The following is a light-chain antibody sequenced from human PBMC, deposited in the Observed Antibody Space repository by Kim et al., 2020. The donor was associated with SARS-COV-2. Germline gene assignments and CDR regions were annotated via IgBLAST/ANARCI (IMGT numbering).Light chain of an antibody. CDR1: TSNIGGNL. J-gene: IGLJ1*01. Sequence: GQRVTISCSGSTSNIGGNLVNWYQQLPGTAPRLIIYSNNQRPSGVPDRFSGSTSGTSASLAISGLQSLDETDYHCAAWDDSLNAIVFGTGTKVTVL. V-gene: IGLV1-44*01. CDR2: SNN. CDR3: AAWDDSLNAIV.